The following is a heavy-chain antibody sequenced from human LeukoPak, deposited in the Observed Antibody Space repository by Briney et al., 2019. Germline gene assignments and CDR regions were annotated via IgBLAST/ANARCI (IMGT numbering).Heavy chain of an antibody. Sequence: ASVKVSCKASGYTFTSYDINWVRQATGQGLEWMGWMNPNSGNTGYAQKFQGRVTMTRNTSISTPYMELSSLRSEDTAVYYCARGRVAVAGRKRIYYYYMDVWGKGTTVTVSS. CDR2: MNPNSGNT. D-gene: IGHD6-13*01. CDR3: ARGRVAVAGRKRIYYYYMDV. CDR1: GYTFTSYD. J-gene: IGHJ6*03. V-gene: IGHV1-8*01.